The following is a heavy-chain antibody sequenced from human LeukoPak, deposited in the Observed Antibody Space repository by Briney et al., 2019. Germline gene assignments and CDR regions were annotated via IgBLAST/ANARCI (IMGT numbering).Heavy chain of an antibody. J-gene: IGHJ6*02. CDR1: GFTFSDYY. Sequence: GGSLRLSCAASGFTFSDYYMSWIRQAPGKGLEWVSSISSSSSYIYYADSVKGRFTISRDNAKNSLYLQMNSLRAEDTAVYYCARDQVVVVVAATYYYYGMDVWGQGTTVTVSS. CDR2: ISSSSSYI. D-gene: IGHD2-15*01. V-gene: IGHV3-11*06. CDR3: ARDQVVVVVAATYYYYGMDV.